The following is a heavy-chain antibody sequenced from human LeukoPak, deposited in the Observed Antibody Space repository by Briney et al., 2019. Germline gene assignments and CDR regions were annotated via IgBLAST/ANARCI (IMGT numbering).Heavy chain of an antibody. CDR3: ARGGYGTLFDY. CDR1: GGSISSSNW. V-gene: IGHV4-4*02. Sequence: PSGTLSLTCAVSGGSISSSNWWSWVRQPPGKGLEWIGRIYHSGSTYYNPSLKSRVTISVDTSKNQFSLKLNSVTAADTAVYYCARGGYGTLFDYWGQGTLVIVSS. J-gene: IGHJ4*02. CDR2: IYHSGST. D-gene: IGHD5-12*01.